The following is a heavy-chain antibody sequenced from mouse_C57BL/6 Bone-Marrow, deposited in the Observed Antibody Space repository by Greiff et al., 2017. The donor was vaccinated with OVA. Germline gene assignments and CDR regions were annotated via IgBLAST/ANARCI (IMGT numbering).Heavy chain of an antibody. D-gene: IGHD2-4*01. Sequence: DAGGGLVQPKGSLKLSCAASGFSFNTYAMNWVRQAPGKGLEWVARIRSKSNNYATYYADSVKDRFTISRDDSESMLYLQMNNLKTEDTAMYYCVGYDYDWFAYWGQGTLVTVSA. V-gene: IGHV10-1*01. CDR3: VGYDYDWFAY. CDR1: GFSFNTYA. CDR2: IRSKSNNYAT. J-gene: IGHJ3*01.